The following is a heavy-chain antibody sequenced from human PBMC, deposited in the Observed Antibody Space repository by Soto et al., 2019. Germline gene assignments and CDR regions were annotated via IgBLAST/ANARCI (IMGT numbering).Heavy chain of an antibody. CDR2: IYSTGTA. J-gene: IGHJ5*02. Sequence: PSETLSLTCTDSGGSINIYYWSWIRQAAGKGLEWIGRIYSTGTANYNPSLKSRVTMSVDTYENQISLRLSSVTAADTAVYYCARDDYYDSNNWLDPWGQGTLVTVSS. V-gene: IGHV4-4*07. CDR1: GGSINIYY. D-gene: IGHD3-22*01. CDR3: ARDDYYDSNNWLDP.